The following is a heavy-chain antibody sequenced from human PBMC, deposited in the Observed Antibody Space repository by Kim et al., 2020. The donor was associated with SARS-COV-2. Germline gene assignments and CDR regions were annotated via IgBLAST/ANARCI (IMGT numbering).Heavy chain of an antibody. Sequence: AQKCQGRVTITADKSTSTAYMELSSLRSEDTAVYYCARGGSGSYYWFDPWGQGTLVTVSS. V-gene: IGHV1-69*04. D-gene: IGHD1-26*01. CDR3: ARGGSGSYYWFDP. J-gene: IGHJ5*02.